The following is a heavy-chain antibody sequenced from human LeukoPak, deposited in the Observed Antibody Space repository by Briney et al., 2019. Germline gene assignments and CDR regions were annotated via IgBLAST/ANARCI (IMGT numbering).Heavy chain of an antibody. J-gene: IGHJ4*02. Sequence: GGSLRLSCAASGFTFTTYAITWVRQAPGKGLEWVSVIYSGGSTYYADSVKGRFTISRDNSKNTLYLQMNSLRAEDTAVYYCARDPGLYAFDYWGQGTLVTVSS. CDR1: GFTFTTYA. D-gene: IGHD2-8*01. V-gene: IGHV3-66*01. CDR2: IYSGGST. CDR3: ARDPGLYAFDY.